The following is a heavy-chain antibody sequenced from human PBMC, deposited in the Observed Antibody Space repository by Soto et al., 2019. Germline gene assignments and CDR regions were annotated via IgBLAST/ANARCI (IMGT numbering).Heavy chain of an antibody. V-gene: IGHV4-34*01. CDR1: GGSFSGYY. CDR2: INDRGSI. J-gene: IGHJ2*01. D-gene: IGHD3-9*01. Sequence: QVQLQQWGAGPLRPLETLSLTCGVSGGSFSGYYWAWIRQSPGTGLEWIGEINDRGSINYNPSLRSPVSIPVDKSKNHYSLNLRSVTAADTAVYYCARESHDILTGPPCVCYFDLWGRGTLVTVSS. CDR3: ARESHDILTGPPCVCYFDL.